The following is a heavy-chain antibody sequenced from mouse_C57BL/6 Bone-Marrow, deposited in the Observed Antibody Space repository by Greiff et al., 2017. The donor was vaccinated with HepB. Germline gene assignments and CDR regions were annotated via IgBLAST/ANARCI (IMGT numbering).Heavy chain of an antibody. Sequence: VQPQESGPELVKPGASVKISCKASGYVFSSSWMNWVKQRPGKGLEWIGRIYPGDGDTNYNGKFKGKATPTADKSSSTAYMQLSSLTSEVSAVYCCAGRRLLQFFSFGVWGTGTTVSVSS. CDR3: AGRRLLQFFSFGV. CDR2: IYPGDGDT. J-gene: IGHJ1*03. D-gene: IGHD2-12*01. CDR1: GYVFSSSW. V-gene: IGHV1-82*01.